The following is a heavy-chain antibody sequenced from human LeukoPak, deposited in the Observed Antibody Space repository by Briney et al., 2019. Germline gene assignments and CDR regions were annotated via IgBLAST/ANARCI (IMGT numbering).Heavy chain of an antibody. V-gene: IGHV3-23*01. CDR3: AKDEVVPAAPNWFDP. CDR2: ISGSGGST. Sequence: GGSLRLSCAASGFTFSSYAMSWVRQAPGKGLEWVSAISGSGGSTDYADSVKGRFTISRDNSKNTLYLQMNSLRAEDTAVYYCAKDEVVPAAPNWFDPWGQGTLVTVSS. D-gene: IGHD2-2*01. J-gene: IGHJ5*02. CDR1: GFTFSSYA.